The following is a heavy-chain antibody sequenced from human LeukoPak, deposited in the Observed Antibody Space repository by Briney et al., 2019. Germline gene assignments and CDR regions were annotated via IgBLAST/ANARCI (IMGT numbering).Heavy chain of an antibody. V-gene: IGHV3-30*02. D-gene: IGHD2-2*02. CDR2: IRYDGSNK. Sequence: PGGSLRLSCAASGFTFSSYGMHWVRQAPGKGLEWVAFIRYDGSNKYYADSVKGRFTISRDNSKNTLYLQMNSPRAEDTAVYYCAKMDEYCSSTSCYIWGQGTLVTVSS. CDR3: AKMDEYCSSTSCYI. CDR1: GFTFSSYG. J-gene: IGHJ4*02.